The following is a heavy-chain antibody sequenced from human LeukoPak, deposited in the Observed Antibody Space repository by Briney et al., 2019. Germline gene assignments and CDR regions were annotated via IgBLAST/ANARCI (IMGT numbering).Heavy chain of an antibody. CDR1: GYSFISYW. D-gene: IGHD2-8*01. CDR3: ARHARYCSNGVCYVDY. J-gene: IGHJ4*02. CDR2: IYPGDSDT. Sequence: GESQKISCKGSGYSFISYWIVWVRQMPGKGLEWMGIIYPGDSDTRYSPSFQGQVTISADKSISTAYLQWSSLKASDTAMYYCARHARYCSNGVCYVDYWGQGTLVTVSS. V-gene: IGHV5-51*01.